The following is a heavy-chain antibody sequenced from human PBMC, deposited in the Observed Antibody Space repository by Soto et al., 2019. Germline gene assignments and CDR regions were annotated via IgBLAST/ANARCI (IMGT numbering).Heavy chain of an antibody. J-gene: IGHJ6*02. CDR3: TRRGSPNPEVDV. V-gene: IGHV3-73*01. CDR1: GFTFSDST. CDR2: IRSKANSYAT. D-gene: IGHD1-26*01. Sequence: GGSLRLSCAASGFTFSDSTMHWVRQASGKGLEWVGRIRSKANSYATAYAAAVKGRFTISRDDSKNTAYLQMNSLKTEDTAVYYCTRRGSPNPEVDVWGQGTTVTVSS.